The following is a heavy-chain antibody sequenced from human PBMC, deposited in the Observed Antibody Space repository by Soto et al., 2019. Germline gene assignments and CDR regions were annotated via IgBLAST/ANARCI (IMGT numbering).Heavy chain of an antibody. V-gene: IGHV4-34*01. CDR1: GGSFSGYY. CDR2: INHSGST. J-gene: IGHJ6*01. D-gene: IGHD2-21*02. Sequence: SETLSLTCAVYGGSFSGYYWSWIRQPPGQLLEWIGEINHSGSTNYNPSLKSRVTISVDKSKNQLSLKLSSVTAAATAVYDCARKKASCGGDCDSGRSDDYYGMDVWGQGTTVTVSS. CDR3: ARKKASCGGDCDSGRSDDYYGMDV.